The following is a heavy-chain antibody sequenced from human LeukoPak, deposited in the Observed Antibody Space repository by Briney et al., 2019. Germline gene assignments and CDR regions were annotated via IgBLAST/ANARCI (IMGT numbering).Heavy chain of an antibody. CDR3: ARALAYNQGAFDF. CDR2: SIVGGISF. J-gene: IGHJ3*01. CDR1: GFTFSTYA. D-gene: IGHD1-1*01. Sequence: PGGSLRLSCVASGFTFSTYAMSWIRQAPGKGLEWVSSSIVGGISFYYADSVKGRFTISRDNAKNSLSLQMNSLRGEDTAVYYCARALAYNQGAFDFWGHGTVVTVSS. V-gene: IGHV3-21*01.